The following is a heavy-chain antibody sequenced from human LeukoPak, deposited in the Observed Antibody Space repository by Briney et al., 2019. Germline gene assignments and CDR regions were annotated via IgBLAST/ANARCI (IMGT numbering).Heavy chain of an antibody. CDR3: ARVQSGYDPNSYGYAYPFDY. CDR1: GGSISSGDYY. V-gene: IGHV4-30-4*01. CDR2: IYYSGST. J-gene: IGHJ4*02. Sequence: SETLSLTCTVSGGSISSGDYYWSWIRQPPGKGLEWIGYIYYSGSTYYNPSLKSRVTISVDTSKNQFSLKLSSVTAADTAVYYCARVQSGYDPNSYGYAYPFDYWGQGTLVTVSS. D-gene: IGHD5-18*01.